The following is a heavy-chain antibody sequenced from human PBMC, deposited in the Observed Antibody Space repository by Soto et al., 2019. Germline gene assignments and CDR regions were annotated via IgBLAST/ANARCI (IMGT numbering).Heavy chain of an antibody. CDR3: ARGRYSTTWNAGFHP. D-gene: IGHD1-1*01. J-gene: IGHJ5*02. Sequence: GGSLRLSCAAFGFTFSTYAMHWVRQAPGKGLEWVAVISYDGRNEFYADSVKGRFSIFRDNSKNTLSLQMNSLRKEDTAVYYCARGRYSTTWNAGFHPWGQGALVTVSS. CDR1: GFTFSTYA. CDR2: ISYDGRNE. V-gene: IGHV3-30*04.